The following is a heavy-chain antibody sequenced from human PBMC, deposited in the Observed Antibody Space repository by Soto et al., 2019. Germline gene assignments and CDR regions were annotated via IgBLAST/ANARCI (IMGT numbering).Heavy chain of an antibody. D-gene: IGHD2-2*01. CDR1: EFSVSSNY. V-gene: IGHV3-66*01. Sequence: EVQLVESGGGLVQPGASLRLSCAASEFSVSSNYMNWVRQAPGKGLEWVSVIYASGTTYYADSVRGRFTISRNSSKNTLYLQMNSLRAEATAVYYGARNPYCCTSGCYYTEYWGQGTLVTVSS. CDR2: IYASGTT. CDR3: ARNPYCCTSGCYYTEY. J-gene: IGHJ4*02.